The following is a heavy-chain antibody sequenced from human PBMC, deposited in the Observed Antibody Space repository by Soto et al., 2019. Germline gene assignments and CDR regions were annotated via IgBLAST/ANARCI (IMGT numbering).Heavy chain of an antibody. D-gene: IGHD3-10*01. J-gene: IGHJ4*02. Sequence: GSLRLSCAASGFTFSNAWMSWVRQAPGKGLEWVGRIKSKTDGGTTDYAAPVKGRFTISRDDSKNTLYLQMNSLKTEDTAVYYCTTEKNYYGSGSYYYYFDYWGQGTLVTVSS. CDR2: IKSKTDGGTT. V-gene: IGHV3-15*01. CDR1: GFTFSNAW. CDR3: TTEKNYYGSGSYYYYFDY.